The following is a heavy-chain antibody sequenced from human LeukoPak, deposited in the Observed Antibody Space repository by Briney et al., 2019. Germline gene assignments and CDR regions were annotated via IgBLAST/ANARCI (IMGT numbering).Heavy chain of an antibody. CDR1: GYSFTSYG. D-gene: IGHD2-8*01. V-gene: IGHV1-18*01. CDR2: ISTYNANT. CDR3: AREECSIGVCYPSGY. Sequence: ASVKVSCTASGYSFTSYGIRWVRQAPGQGLEWMGWISTYNANTNYALKLQGRVTLTTDTSTNTAYMELKSLRSDDTAVYYCAREECSIGVCYPSGYWGQGTLVTVSS. J-gene: IGHJ4*02.